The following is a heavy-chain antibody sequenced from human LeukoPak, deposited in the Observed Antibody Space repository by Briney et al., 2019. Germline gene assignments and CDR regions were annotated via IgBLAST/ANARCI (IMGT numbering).Heavy chain of an antibody. CDR2: SNPNSGGT. CDR1: GYTFTDYY. J-gene: IGHJ4*02. V-gene: IGHV1-2*02. Sequence: ASVKVSCKASGYTFTDYYMEWVRQAPGQGLEWMGWSNPNSGGTNYAQKFQGRVTMTRATSISTAYMELSRLRSDDTAVYYCARVRSYCTNGVCYWDLDYWGQGTLVTVSS. D-gene: IGHD2-8*01. CDR3: ARVRSYCTNGVCYWDLDY.